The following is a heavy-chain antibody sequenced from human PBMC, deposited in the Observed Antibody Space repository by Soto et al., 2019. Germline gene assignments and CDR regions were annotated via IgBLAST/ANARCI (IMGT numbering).Heavy chain of an antibody. CDR3: ARLEYYGSGSYWFFDY. Sequence: SETLSLTCAVSGGSISSGGYSWSWIRQPPGKGLEWIGNVFSSGRTFYSSSLKSRVTISLDASNNQFSLKVTSVTAADSAVYYCARLEYYGSGSYWFFDYWGQGTLVTVSS. V-gene: IGHV4-30-2*03. CDR2: VFSSGRT. J-gene: IGHJ4*02. D-gene: IGHD3-10*01. CDR1: GGSISSGGYS.